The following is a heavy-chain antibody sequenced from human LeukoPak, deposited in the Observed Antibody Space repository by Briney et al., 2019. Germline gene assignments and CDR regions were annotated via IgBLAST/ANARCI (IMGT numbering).Heavy chain of an antibody. J-gene: IGHJ4*02. Sequence: PGGSLRLSCAASGFTFSSYAMSWVRQAPGKGLEWVSAISGSGGSTYYADSVKGRFIISRDNSKNTLYLQMNNLRAEDTAVYYCARGSAALYYFDFWGQGTLITVSS. CDR1: GFTFSSYA. V-gene: IGHV3-23*01. CDR2: ISGSGGST. D-gene: IGHD2-2*01. CDR3: ARGSAALYYFDF.